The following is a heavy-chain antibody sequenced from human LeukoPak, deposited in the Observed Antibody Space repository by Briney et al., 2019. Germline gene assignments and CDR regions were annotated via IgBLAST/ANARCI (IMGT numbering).Heavy chain of an antibody. CDR1: GFNFIDYS. CDR2: IGIGSGNT. J-gene: IGHJ4*01. Sequence: GGSLRLSCAASGFNFIDYSMNWVRQAPGKGLEWISYIGIGSGNTKYVDPVKGRFTISRDKARNSLYLQMNGLRVEDTAMYYCARDHRYAFDNWGHGTLVTVSS. D-gene: IGHD5-12*01. CDR3: ARDHRYAFDN. V-gene: IGHV3-48*01.